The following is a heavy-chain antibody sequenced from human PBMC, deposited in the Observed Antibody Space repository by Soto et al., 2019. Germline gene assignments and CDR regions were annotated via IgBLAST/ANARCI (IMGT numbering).Heavy chain of an antibody. CDR2: INHSGST. D-gene: IGHD6-13*01. CDR1: GGSFSGYY. V-gene: IGHV4-34*01. J-gene: IGHJ6*02. CDR3: ARGQQLIDEYYYYGMDV. Sequence: SETLSLTCAVYGGSFSGYYWSWIRQPPGKGLEWIGEINHSGSTNYNPSLKSRVAISVDTSKNQFSLKLSSVTAADTAVYYCARGQQLIDEYYYYGMDVWGQGTTVTVSS.